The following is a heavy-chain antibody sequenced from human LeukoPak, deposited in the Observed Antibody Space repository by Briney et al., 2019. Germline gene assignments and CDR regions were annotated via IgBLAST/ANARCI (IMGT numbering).Heavy chain of an antibody. V-gene: IGHV3-21*01. CDR1: VFPFYSYS. CDR2: IRSSSSYI. J-gene: IGHJ6*02. Sequence: GLSLSLSCGSSVFPFYSYSVIWVRQARAKGLEWVSSIRSSSSYIYYADSVKGRFTISRDNAKNSLYLQMNRLTGDDTAVYYCARDRQRVRFLAWLPTPYGVDVWGQGTTVTVSS. CDR3: ARDRQRVRFLAWLPTPYGVDV. D-gene: IGHD3-3*01.